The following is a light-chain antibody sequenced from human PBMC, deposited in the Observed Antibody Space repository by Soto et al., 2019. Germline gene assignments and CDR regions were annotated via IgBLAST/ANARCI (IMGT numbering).Light chain of an antibody. CDR3: CSSAGSSTHD. CDR2: EVS. V-gene: IGLV2-23*02. J-gene: IGLJ1*01. CDR1: SSDVGSYNL. Sequence: QSALTQPASVSGSPGQSITVACSGTSSDVGSYNLVSWYQQHPGKAPKLMIYEVSKRPSGVSNHFSGSKSGNTASLTISGLQAEDEAVYFWCSSAGSSTHDIGTGTKVTVL.